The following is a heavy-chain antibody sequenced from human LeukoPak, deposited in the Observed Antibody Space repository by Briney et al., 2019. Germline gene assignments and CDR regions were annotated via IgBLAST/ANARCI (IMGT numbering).Heavy chain of an antibody. D-gene: IGHD3-10*01. J-gene: IGHJ4*02. CDR2: ISSSATTI. V-gene: IGHV3-48*03. CDR3: AREIYYYGSGSYYRPYDY. CDR1: GFTFSSYE. Sequence: GGSLRLSCAASGFTFSSYEMNWVRQAPGKGLEWVSYISSSATTIYYADSVKGRFTISRDNAKNSLYLQMNSLRAEDTAVYYCAREIYYYGSGSYYRPYDYWGQGTLVTVSS.